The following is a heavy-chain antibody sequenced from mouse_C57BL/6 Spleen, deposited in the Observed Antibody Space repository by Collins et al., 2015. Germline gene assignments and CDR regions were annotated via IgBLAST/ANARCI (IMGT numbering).Heavy chain of an antibody. J-gene: IGHJ1*03. Sequence: QVQLKQSGPGLVQPSQSLSITCTVSGFSLTDYGVHWVRQSPGKGLEWLGVIWSGGSTDYNAAFISRLSISKDNSKSRVFFKMNSLQPDDTAMYYCARMRGYGSRGYFDVWGTGTTVTVSS. CDR1: GFSLTDYG. CDR3: ARMRGYGSRGYFDV. V-gene: IGHV2-2*01. CDR2: IWSGGST. D-gene: IGHD1-1*01.